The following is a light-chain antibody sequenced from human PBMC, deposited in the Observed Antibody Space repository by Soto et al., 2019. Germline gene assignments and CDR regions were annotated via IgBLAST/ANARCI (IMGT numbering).Light chain of an antibody. CDR3: QQYGSSPPT. V-gene: IGKV3-20*01. J-gene: IGKJ1*01. Sequence: EIVFTQSPCTLSLSPFERSTLSCGASQSVSSSHLAWYQQKPGQGPRLLIYGASSRATGTPDRFSGSGSGTDFTLTINRLEPEDFALYYCQQYGSSPPTFGQGTKVDNK. CDR1: QSVSSSH. CDR2: GAS.